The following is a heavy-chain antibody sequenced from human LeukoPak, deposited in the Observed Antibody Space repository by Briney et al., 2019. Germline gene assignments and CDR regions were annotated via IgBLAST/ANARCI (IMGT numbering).Heavy chain of an antibody. V-gene: IGHV4-59*01. CDR1: GGSISRFY. J-gene: IGHJ2*01. D-gene: IGHD6-13*01. Sequence: SETLSLTCTVSGGSISRFYWSWIRQPPGKGLEWIGYIYYSGSTHYKPSLKSRVTISVDTSKKQLSLKLSSVTAADTAVYYCARVYYSSSYDYWYFDLWGRGTLVTVSS. CDR2: IYYSGST. CDR3: ARVYYSSSYDYWYFDL.